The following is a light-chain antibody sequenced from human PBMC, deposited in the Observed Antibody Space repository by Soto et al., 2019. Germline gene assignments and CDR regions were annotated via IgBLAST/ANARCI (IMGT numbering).Light chain of an antibody. CDR3: QKYNSAPLT. CDR2: AAS. CDR1: QGISVY. Sequence: DIQMTQSPSSLSASLGDRVTITCRASQGISVYLAWFQQKPGKVPKLLIYAASTLQSGVPSLFSGSGSGTDFTLTISSLQPEDVATYYWQKYNSAPLTFGGGTKVEIK. V-gene: IGKV1-27*01. J-gene: IGKJ4*01.